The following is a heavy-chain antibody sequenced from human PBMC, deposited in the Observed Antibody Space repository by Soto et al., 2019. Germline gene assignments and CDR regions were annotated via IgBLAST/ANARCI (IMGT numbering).Heavy chain of an antibody. CDR3: AREVILVGATEWFDP. CDR1: GGTFSSYA. CDR2: IIPIFGTA. D-gene: IGHD1-26*01. V-gene: IGHV1-69*06. Sequence: GASVKVSFNASGGTFSSYAISWVRQAPGQGLEWMGGIIPIFGTANYAQKFQGRVTITADKSTSTAYMELSSLRSEDTAVYYCAREVILVGATEWFDPWGQGTLVTVSS. J-gene: IGHJ5*02.